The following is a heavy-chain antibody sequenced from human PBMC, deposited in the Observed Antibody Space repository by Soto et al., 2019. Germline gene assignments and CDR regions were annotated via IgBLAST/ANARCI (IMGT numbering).Heavy chain of an antibody. J-gene: IGHJ5*02. CDR3: ARDYYDSSGSPFDP. Sequence: PVGSLRLSCAASGFTFSSYWMSWVRQAPGKGLEWVANIKQDGSEKYYVDSVKGRFTISRDNAKNSLYLQMNSLRAEDTAVYYCARDYYDSSGSPFDPWGQGTLVTSPQ. D-gene: IGHD3-22*01. CDR1: GFTFSSYW. V-gene: IGHV3-7*01. CDR2: IKQDGSEK.